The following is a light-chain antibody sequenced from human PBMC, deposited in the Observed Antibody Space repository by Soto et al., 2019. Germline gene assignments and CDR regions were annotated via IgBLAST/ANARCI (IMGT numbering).Light chain of an antibody. CDR2: KAS. CDR3: QQYDSYSPT. J-gene: IGKJ1*01. CDR1: QSISTY. V-gene: IGKV1-5*03. Sequence: DIQMTQSPSTLSESIGDRVTITCRASQSISTYLAWFQQKPGKAPKLLIYKASSLQSGVPSRFNGSGSGTEFTLTISSLQPDDSATYYCQQYDSYSPTFGQGTKVEIK.